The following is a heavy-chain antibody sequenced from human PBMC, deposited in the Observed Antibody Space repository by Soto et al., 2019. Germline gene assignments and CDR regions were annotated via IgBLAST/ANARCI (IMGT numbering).Heavy chain of an antibody. J-gene: IGHJ4*02. CDR1: GFTFNSYW. Sequence: GGYLRLSCAASGFTFNSYWMHWVCQAPGKGLVWVARLYNPCSTGSYADSVKGRFTISRDNAKNTLYLQMSSLTVEDPAVFYCVRGNTGYGNFDYWGQGILVTVSS. D-gene: IGHD5-12*01. CDR3: VRGNTGYGNFDY. V-gene: IGHV3-74*01. CDR2: LYNPCSTG.